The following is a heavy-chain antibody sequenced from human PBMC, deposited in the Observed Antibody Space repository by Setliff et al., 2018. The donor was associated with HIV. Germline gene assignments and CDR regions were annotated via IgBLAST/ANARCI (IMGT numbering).Heavy chain of an antibody. CDR3: ARDSLFGYDIYHYYYGMDV. J-gene: IGHJ6*02. D-gene: IGHD5-12*01. Sequence: PGGSLRLSCAASGFTFRDHYMTWIRQAPGKGLEWISYISSSGSTTYYADSVKGRFTISRDNTKNSLYLQMNSLRAEDTAVYYCARDSLFGYDIYHYYYGMDVWGQGTTVTVSS. CDR1: GFTFRDHY. CDR2: ISSSGSTT. V-gene: IGHV3-11*04.